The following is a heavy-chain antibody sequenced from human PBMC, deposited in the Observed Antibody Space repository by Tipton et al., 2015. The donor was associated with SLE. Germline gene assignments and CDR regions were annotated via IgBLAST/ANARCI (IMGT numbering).Heavy chain of an antibody. V-gene: IGHV3-23*01. D-gene: IGHD2-21*01. J-gene: IGHJ4*02. CDR2: ISGSGGST. Sequence: SLRLSCAASGFTFSSYAMSWVRQAPGKGLEWVSAISGSGGSTYYADSVKGRFTISRDNPKNTLYLQMNSLRAEDTAVYYCAKSPEHIVVVIAVSAIDYWGQGTLVTVSS. CDR1: GFTFSSYA. CDR3: AKSPEHIVVVIAVSAIDY.